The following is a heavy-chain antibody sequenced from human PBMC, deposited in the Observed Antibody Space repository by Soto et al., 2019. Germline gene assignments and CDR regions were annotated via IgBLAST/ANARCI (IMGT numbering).Heavy chain of an antibody. D-gene: IGHD6-19*01. J-gene: IGHJ4*02. CDR3: PHTGTLYGIVVAEYYFDY. V-gene: IGHV3-23*01. CDR2: ISGSGGST. CDR1: GFTFSSYA. Sequence: EVQLLESGGGLVQPGGSLRLSCAASGFTFSSYAMSWVRQAPGKGLEWVSAISGSGGSTYYADSVKGRLTISRDNSKNTLYLQMNSQRAEDTVVYYCPHTGTLYGIVVAEYYFDYWGQGSLVTVSS.